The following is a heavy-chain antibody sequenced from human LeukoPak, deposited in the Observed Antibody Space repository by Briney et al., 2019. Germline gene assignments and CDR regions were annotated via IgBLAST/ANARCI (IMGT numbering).Heavy chain of an antibody. CDR1: GFTFSSCA. CDR2: ISYDGSNK. Sequence: GGSLRLSCAASGFTFSSCAMHWVRQAQGKGLEWVAVISYDGSNKYYADSVKGRFTISRDNSKNTLYLQMNSLRAEDTAVYYCARGAYGDYVKTLLDYWGQGTLVTVSS. J-gene: IGHJ4*02. CDR3: ARGAYGDYVKTLLDY. D-gene: IGHD4-17*01. V-gene: IGHV3-30-3*01.